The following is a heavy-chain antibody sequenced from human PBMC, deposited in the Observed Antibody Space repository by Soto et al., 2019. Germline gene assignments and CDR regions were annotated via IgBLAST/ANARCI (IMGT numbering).Heavy chain of an antibody. J-gene: IGHJ6*02. Sequence: GGSLRLSCAASGFTFRSYAMSWVRQAPGKGLEWVSAISGSGGSTYYADSVKGRFTISRDNSKNTLYLQMNRLRAEDTDVYYCAKNLTPIYGGYYYYGMDVWGQGTTVTVSS. D-gene: IGHD3-16*01. V-gene: IGHV3-23*01. CDR2: ISGSGGST. CDR3: AKNLTPIYGGYYYYGMDV. CDR1: GFTFRSYA.